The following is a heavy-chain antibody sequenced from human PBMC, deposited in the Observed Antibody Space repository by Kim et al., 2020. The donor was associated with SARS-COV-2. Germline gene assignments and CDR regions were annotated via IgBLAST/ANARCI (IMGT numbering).Heavy chain of an antibody. V-gene: IGHV3-30*01. J-gene: IGHJ6*02. Sequence: ADSVTGRFTVSRDNSKNTLYVQMNSLRTEDTAVYYWARSFRGNYYYGMDVWGQGTTVTVSS. CDR3: ARSFRGNYYYGMDV.